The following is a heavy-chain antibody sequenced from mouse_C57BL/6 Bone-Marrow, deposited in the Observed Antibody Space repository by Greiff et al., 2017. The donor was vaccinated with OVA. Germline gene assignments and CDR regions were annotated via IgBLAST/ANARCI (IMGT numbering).Heavy chain of an antibody. D-gene: IGHD4-1*01. CDR3: ARKLGPKFAY. Sequence: QVQLKQSGAELARPGASVKLSCKASGYTFTSYGISWVKQRTGQGLEWIGEIYPRSGNTYYNEKFKGKATLTADKSSSTAYMELRSLTSEDSAVYFGARKLGPKFAYWGQGTLVTVSA. CDR1: GYTFTSYG. J-gene: IGHJ3*01. CDR2: IYPRSGNT. V-gene: IGHV1-81*01.